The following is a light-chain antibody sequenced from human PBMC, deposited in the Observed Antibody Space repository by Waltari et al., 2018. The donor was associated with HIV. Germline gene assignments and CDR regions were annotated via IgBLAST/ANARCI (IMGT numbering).Light chain of an antibody. V-gene: IGLV3-10*01. Sequence: SYELTQPPSVSVSPGQAARITCSGDALTNKYAYWYQQKSGQAPVLVIYEDSERPSGIPESFSGSSSGTMATLTISGAQVEDEADYYCYSTDSSGYPLFGGGTKLTVL. CDR3: YSTDSSGYPL. J-gene: IGLJ2*01. CDR1: ALTNKY. CDR2: EDS.